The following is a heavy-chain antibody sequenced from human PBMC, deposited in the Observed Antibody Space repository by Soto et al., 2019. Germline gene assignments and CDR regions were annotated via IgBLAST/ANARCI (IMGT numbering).Heavy chain of an antibody. CDR1: GFTFSSYA. J-gene: IGHJ4*02. CDR2: ISDSGGST. CDR3: AKNSVRTMVRGVHYLDY. Sequence: EVQLLESGGGLVQPGGSLRLSCAASGFTFSSYAMSWVRQAPGKGLEWVSGISDSGGSTYYTDSVKGRFTISRDNSMNTRYLQMNSRRAEDTAVYYCAKNSVRTMVRGVHYLDYWGQGTLVTVSS. D-gene: IGHD3-10*01. V-gene: IGHV3-23*01.